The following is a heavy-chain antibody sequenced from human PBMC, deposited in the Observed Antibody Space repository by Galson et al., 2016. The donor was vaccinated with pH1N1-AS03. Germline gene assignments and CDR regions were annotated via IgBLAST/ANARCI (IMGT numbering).Heavy chain of an antibody. J-gene: IGHJ4*01. D-gene: IGHD3-3*01. CDR2: ISVSGSDT. V-gene: IGHV3-23*01. Sequence: SLRLSCAASGFRLTSIAMSWVRQAPGKGLEWVSGISVSGSDTYYVDSVKGRFTISRDNSKNTLFLQMDSLRAEDTALYYCTAGHYTNFWGQGTLVTVSS. CDR3: TAGHYTNF. CDR1: GFRLTSIA.